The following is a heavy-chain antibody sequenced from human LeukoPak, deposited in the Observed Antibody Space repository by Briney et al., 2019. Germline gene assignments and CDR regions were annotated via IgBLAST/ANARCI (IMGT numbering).Heavy chain of an antibody. CDR3: ARCRASLRTPPYWYFDL. CDR1: GYTFNTYG. V-gene: IGHV1-18*01. CDR2: ISAFNGDT. J-gene: IGHJ2*01. Sequence: GASVEVSCKASGYTFNTYGISWVRQAPGQGLEWMGWISAFNGDTDYAQKVQGRVTMTTDTSTSTVYMELRSLRSDDTAVYYCARCRASLRTPPYWYFDLWGRGTLVTVS. D-gene: IGHD2-15*01.